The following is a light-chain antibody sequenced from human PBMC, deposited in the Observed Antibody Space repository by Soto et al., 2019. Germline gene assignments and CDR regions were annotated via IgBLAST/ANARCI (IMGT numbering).Light chain of an antibody. CDR1: QSVRNN. CDR2: AVS. CDR3: QQYNNWPRT. J-gene: IGKJ1*01. V-gene: IGKV3-15*01. Sequence: EIVMTQSPVTLSVSPGEGATLFCRASQSVRNNLAWYQQKPGLAPRLLIYAVSTRATGVPARFSGSGSGTEFTLTISSLQSEDFAVYYCQQYNNWPRTFGQGTKVDIK.